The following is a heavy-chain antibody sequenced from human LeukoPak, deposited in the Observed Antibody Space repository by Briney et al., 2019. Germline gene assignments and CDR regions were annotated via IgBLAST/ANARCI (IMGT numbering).Heavy chain of an antibody. J-gene: IGHJ3*02. Sequence: PSETLSLTCNVSGDSIGIGYYWSWIRQPPGQGLEWIAYINYSGSTNYNPSLKSRVTISVDTSKSHFSLTLSSVTAADTAVYYCARFGGPHAFDIWGQGTMVTVSS. V-gene: IGHV4-61*03. CDR3: ARFGGPHAFDI. CDR2: INYSGST. D-gene: IGHD3-3*01. CDR1: GDSIGIGYY.